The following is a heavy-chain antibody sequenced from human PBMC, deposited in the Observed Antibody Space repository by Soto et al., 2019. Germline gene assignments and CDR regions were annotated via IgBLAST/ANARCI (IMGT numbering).Heavy chain of an antibody. Sequence: QVQLVQSGAEVKKPGSSVKVSCQASGGTFSSYAISWVRQAPGQGLEWMGGIIPIFGTANYAQKFQGRVTITAAKYTSAAYMELSSLRSAEMTVYYWASRADRGVMAKTDAFDIWGQGTMVTLSS. CDR2: IIPIFGTA. J-gene: IGHJ3*02. CDR3: ASRADRGVMAKTDAFDI. D-gene: IGHD3-16*01. CDR1: GGTFSSYA. V-gene: IGHV1-69*06.